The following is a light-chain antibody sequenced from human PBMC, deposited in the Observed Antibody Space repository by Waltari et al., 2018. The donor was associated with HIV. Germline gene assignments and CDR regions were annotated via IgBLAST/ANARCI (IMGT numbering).Light chain of an antibody. CDR1: NVGGTS. V-gene: IGLV3-21*04. CDR3: QVWDSSSDHLYV. Sequence: SYVLPQPPSVSVAPGKTARITCGGNNVGGTSVHWYQQKPGQAAVLVIYDASDRPSGIPERFAGSNSGNTATLTISRVEAGDEADYYCQVWDSSSDHLYVFGTGTKVTVL. J-gene: IGLJ1*01. CDR2: DAS.